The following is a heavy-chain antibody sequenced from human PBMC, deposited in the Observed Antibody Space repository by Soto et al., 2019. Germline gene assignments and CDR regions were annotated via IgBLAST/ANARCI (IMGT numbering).Heavy chain of an antibody. Sequence: GSSVKVSCKASGYPFTSYHMHWVRQAPGQGLQSMGLFNPNDGRTRYALQFEGRVTMTIDTSTTTILMELSSLRFEDTAFYYRARGREYSFGYNYLDAWDRGTMVTVSS. CDR3: ARGREYSFGYNYLDA. CDR2: FNPNDGRT. D-gene: IGHD5-18*01. CDR1: GYPFTSYH. V-gene: IGHV1-46*01. J-gene: IGHJ5*02.